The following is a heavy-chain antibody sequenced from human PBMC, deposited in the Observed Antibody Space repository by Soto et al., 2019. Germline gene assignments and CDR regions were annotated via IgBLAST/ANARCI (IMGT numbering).Heavy chain of an antibody. CDR1: GFTFSCYW. Sequence: GGSLRLSCAASGFTFSCYWMHWVRQFPGKGLVWVSRINSDGSITGYADSVKGRFTISRENAKNTLYLQMSNLRVEDTAVYFCARVRATTWHWGQGTLVTVSS. V-gene: IGHV3-74*01. D-gene: IGHD1-26*01. CDR2: INSDGSIT. CDR3: ARVRATTWH. J-gene: IGHJ4*02.